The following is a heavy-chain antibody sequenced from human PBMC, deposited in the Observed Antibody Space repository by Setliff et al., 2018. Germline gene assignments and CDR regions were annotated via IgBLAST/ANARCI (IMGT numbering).Heavy chain of an antibody. V-gene: IGHV4-39*01. CDR3: ARRADYSRSWSYYFDC. Sequence: SETLSLTCTVSGGSINSRSYYWGWIRQPPGKGLEWIAMISYGGNTYYNPSLKRRVTISVDTSNDQFSLNLNSVTAADTAVYFCARRADYSRSWSYYFDCWGQGTLVTVSS. D-gene: IGHD6-13*01. J-gene: IGHJ4*02. CDR1: GGSINSRSYY. CDR2: ISYGGNT.